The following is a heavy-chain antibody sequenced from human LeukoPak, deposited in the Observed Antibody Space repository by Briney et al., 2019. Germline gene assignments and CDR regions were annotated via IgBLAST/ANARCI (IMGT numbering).Heavy chain of an antibody. CDR2: ISWNSGSI. CDR1: GFTFDDYA. D-gene: IGHD2-2*01. J-gene: IGHJ5*02. V-gene: IGHV3-9*01. CDR3: AKGRDKYQLLSKNWFDP. Sequence: GGSLRLSCAASGFTFDDYAMHWVRQAPGKGLEWVSGISWNSGSIGYADSVKGRFTISRDNAKNSLYLQTNSLRAEDTALYYCAKGRDKYQLLSKNWFDPWGQGTLVTVSS.